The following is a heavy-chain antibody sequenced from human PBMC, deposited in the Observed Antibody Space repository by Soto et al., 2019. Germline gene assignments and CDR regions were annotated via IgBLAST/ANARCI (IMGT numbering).Heavy chain of an antibody. CDR1: GGSFSGYY. Sequence: PSETLSLTCAVYGGSFSGYYWSWIRQPPGKGLEWIGEINHSGSTNYNPSLKSRVTISVDTSKNQFSLKLSSVTAADTAVYYCARVRRLRYFDWPGSVTSAIDPWGQGTLVTVSS. CDR3: ARVRRLRYFDWPGSVTSAIDP. V-gene: IGHV4-34*01. J-gene: IGHJ5*02. D-gene: IGHD3-9*01. CDR2: INHSGST.